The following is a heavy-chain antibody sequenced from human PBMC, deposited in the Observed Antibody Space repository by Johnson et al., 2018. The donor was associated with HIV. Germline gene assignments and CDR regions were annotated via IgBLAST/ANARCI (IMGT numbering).Heavy chain of an antibody. CDR3: AKAGIRITMRVRGAFDI. CDR1: GFTFDDYA. CDR2: ISWNSGSI. D-gene: IGHD3-22*01. V-gene: IGHV3-9*01. Sequence: VQVVESGGGLVQPGRSLRLSCAASGFTFDDYAMHWVRQAPGKGLEWVSGISWNSGSIGYADSVKGRFTISRDNAKNSLYLQMNSLRAEDTALYYCAKAGIRITMRVRGAFDIWGQGTMVTVSS. J-gene: IGHJ3*02.